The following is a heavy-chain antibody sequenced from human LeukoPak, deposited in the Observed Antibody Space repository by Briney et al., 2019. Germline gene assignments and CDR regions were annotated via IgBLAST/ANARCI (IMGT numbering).Heavy chain of an antibody. CDR3: ARSGVRSYAFDY. CDR2: IIPIFGTA. J-gene: IGHJ4*02. V-gene: IGHV1-69*13. D-gene: IGHD1-26*01. Sequence: SVKVSCKASGGTFSSYAISWVRQAPGQGLEWMGGIIPIFGTANYAQKFQGRVTITADESTSTAYMELSSLRSEDTAVYYCARSGVRSYAFDYWGQGTLVTVSS. CDR1: GGTFSSYA.